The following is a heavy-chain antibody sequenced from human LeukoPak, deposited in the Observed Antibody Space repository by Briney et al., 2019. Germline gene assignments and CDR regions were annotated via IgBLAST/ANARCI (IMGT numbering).Heavy chain of an antibody. CDR3: ARDHYYGSGDDYYYYYGMDV. CDR1: GGSVSSGSYY. J-gene: IGHJ6*04. CDR2: IYYSGST. V-gene: IGHV4-61*01. Sequence: SETLSLTCTVSGGSVSSGSYYWSWIRQPPGKGLEWIGYIYYSGSTNYNPSLESRVTISVDTSKNQFSLKLSSVTAADTAVYYCARDHYYGSGDDYYYYYGMDVWGKGTTVTVSS. D-gene: IGHD3-10*01.